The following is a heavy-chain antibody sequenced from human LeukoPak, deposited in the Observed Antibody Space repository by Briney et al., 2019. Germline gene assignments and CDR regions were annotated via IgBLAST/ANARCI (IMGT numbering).Heavy chain of an antibody. Sequence: LTGGSLRLSCSASGFRFSSYWMSWVRQAPGKGLEWVANIDQDGTEKEKYYVDSVRGRFTISRDNAKNSLFLQMNSLRAEDTAVYFCARGLQGSGSGYFDLWGRGTLVTVSS. CDR3: ARGLQGSGSGYFDL. V-gene: IGHV3-7*01. J-gene: IGHJ2*01. CDR1: GFRFSSYW. CDR2: IDQDGTEK. D-gene: IGHD3-10*01.